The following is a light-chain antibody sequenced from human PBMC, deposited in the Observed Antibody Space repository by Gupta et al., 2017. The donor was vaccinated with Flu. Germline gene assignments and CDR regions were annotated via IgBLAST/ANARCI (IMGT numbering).Light chain of an antibody. CDR2: DAS. CDR3: QQRSNWPPLT. V-gene: IGKV3-11*01. CDR1: QSVSSY. Sequence: VLTQSPATLSLSPGERATLSCRASQSVSSYLAWYQQKPGQAPRLLIYDASNRATGIPARFSGSGSGTDFTLTISSLEPEDFAVYYCQQRSNWPPLTFGGGTKVEIK. J-gene: IGKJ4*01.